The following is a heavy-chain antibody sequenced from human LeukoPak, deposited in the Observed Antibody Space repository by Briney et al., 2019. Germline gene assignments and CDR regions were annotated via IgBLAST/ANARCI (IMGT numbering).Heavy chain of an antibody. CDR1: GFTFSSYW. V-gene: IGHV3-7*01. J-gene: IGHJ4*02. CDR2: IKQDGSEK. CDR3: ARVGQYYDFWSGYYFLDDY. D-gene: IGHD3-3*01. Sequence: PGGSLRLSCAASGFTFSSYWMSWVRQAPGKGLEWVANIKQDGSEKYYVDSVKGRFTISRDNAKNSLYLQMNSLRAEDTAVYYCARVGQYYDFWSGYYFLDDYWGQGTLVTVSS.